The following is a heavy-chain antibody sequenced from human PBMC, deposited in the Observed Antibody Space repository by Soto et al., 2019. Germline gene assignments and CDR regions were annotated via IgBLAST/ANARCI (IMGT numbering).Heavy chain of an antibody. CDR2: IYWDDER. V-gene: IGHV2-5*02. Sequence: QITLKESGPTLVKPTQTLTLTCTFSGFSLRTSGVGVGWIRQPPGKALDWLALIYWDDERRYSPSLKNRLTITKDTSKNQVVLTMTNMDPVDTATYYCVRRRTDFDSWGPGTLVTVSS. CDR1: GFSLRTSGVG. CDR3: VRRRTDFDS. J-gene: IGHJ4*02.